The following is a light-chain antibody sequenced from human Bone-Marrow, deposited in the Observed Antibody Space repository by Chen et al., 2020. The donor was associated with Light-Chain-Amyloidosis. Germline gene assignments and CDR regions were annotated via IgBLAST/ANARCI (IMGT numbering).Light chain of an antibody. CDR1: IIGSTS. V-gene: IGLV3-21*02. J-gene: IGLJ3*02. CDR3: QVWDRSSDRPV. Sequence: SYVLTQPSSVSVAPGQTATIACWGNIIGSTSVHWYQQTPGQAPLLVVYDDSDRPSGSPERLSGSNSGNTATLTISRVEAGDEADYYCQVWDRSSDRPVFGGGTKLTVL. CDR2: DDS.